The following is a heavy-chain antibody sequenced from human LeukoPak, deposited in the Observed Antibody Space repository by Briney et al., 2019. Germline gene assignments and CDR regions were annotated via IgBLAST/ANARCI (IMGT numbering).Heavy chain of an antibody. Sequence: QTGPSLRPSCAAAGFPFSDDWMSWVRHAPGKGLEWGSYISSSSSTIYYADSVKGRFTISRDNAKNSLYLQMNSLRAEDTAVYYCARDYGDYPPGFDYRGQGTLVTVSS. D-gene: IGHD4-17*01. V-gene: IGHV3-48*01. CDR1: GFPFSDDW. J-gene: IGHJ4*02. CDR3: ARDYGDYPPGFDY. CDR2: ISSSSSTI.